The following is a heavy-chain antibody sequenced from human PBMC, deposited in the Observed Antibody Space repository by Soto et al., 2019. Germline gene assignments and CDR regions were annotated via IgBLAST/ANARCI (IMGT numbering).Heavy chain of an antibody. CDR2: ITATGDRT. V-gene: IGHV3-23*01. CDR3: ATMNGYFEY. CDR1: GFRFSSYS. J-gene: IGHJ4*02. Sequence: LRLSCADSGFRFSSYSMSWVRQTPGKGLEWVAAITATGDRTYYADSVTGRFTISRDNSKKTHYLQMTSLRAEDTAMYYCATMNGYFEYWGQGTPVTVSS. D-gene: IGHD3-22*01.